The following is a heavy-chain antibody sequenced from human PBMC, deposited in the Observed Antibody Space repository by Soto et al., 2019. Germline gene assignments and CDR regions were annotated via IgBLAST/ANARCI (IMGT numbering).Heavy chain of an antibody. Sequence: TLSLTFTVSGGSISSGGYYWSWIRQHPGKGLEWIGYIYYSGSTYYNPSLKSRVTISVDTSKNQFSLKLSSVTAADTAVYYCARRVNYYYGMDVWGQGTTVTVSS. V-gene: IGHV4-31*03. CDR2: IYYSGST. CDR1: GGSISSGGYY. J-gene: IGHJ6*02. CDR3: ARRVNYYYGMDV. D-gene: IGHD6-13*01.